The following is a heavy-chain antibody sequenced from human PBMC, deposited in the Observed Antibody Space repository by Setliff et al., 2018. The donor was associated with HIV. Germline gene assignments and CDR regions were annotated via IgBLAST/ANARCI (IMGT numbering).Heavy chain of an antibody. CDR3: ARTAIDYYESSGYYHDAFDT. Sequence: PSETLSLTCTVSGGSISSNSYSWGWIRQPPGKGLEWIGSIYRSGSTYNNPSLKSRVTVSVDTSKNQFSLKLTSVTAADTAVYYCARTAIDYYESSGYYHDAFDTWGRGSMVTVSS. D-gene: IGHD3-22*01. V-gene: IGHV4-39*01. CDR2: IYRSGST. CDR1: GGSISSNSYS. J-gene: IGHJ3*02.